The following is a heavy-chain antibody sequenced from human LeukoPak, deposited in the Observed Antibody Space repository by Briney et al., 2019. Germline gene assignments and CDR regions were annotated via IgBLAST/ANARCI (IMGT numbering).Heavy chain of an antibody. D-gene: IGHD4-17*01. Sequence: PGGSLRLSCAASGFSFSNYWMSWVRQAPGKGLEWVANIKQDGSAKYYVDSVNGRFTISRDNAKKSVYLQMNSLRVEYTAVYYCARDPLSPDYGDLDPWGQGTLVTVSS. CDR2: IKQDGSAK. J-gene: IGHJ5*02. V-gene: IGHV3-7*01. CDR1: GFSFSNYW. CDR3: ARDPLSPDYGDLDP.